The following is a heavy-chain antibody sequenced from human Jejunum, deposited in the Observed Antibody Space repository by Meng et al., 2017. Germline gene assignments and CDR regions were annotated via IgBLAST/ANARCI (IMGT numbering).Heavy chain of an antibody. V-gene: IGHV3-74*01. Sequence: GGSLRLSCAASGFHFSNYWMHWVRQVPGKGLVWVSRIKGDGYSTSYADSVKGRFTISRDNPKSTLYLQMNSLRAEDTAVYYCASGEGDSRYYFDYWGQGLLVTVSS. CDR2: IKGDGYST. CDR1: GFHFSNYW. CDR3: ASGEGDSRYYFDY. J-gene: IGHJ4*02. D-gene: IGHD3-22*01.